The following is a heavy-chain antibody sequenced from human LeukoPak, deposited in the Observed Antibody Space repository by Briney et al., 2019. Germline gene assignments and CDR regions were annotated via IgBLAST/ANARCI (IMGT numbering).Heavy chain of an antibody. V-gene: IGHV3-11*01. D-gene: IGHD5-12*01. CDR3: ARARGPGNRGYENGFAY. CDR1: GFTFSDFY. J-gene: IGHJ4*02. CDR2: ISSTGSTI. Sequence: SGGSLRLSCAASGFTFSDFYVSWIRQPPGKGWEWLSHISSTGSTIYYADSVKGRFITSRDNGRNSVYLEMNNLRVEDTAVYYCARARGPGNRGYENGFAYWGQGSLVTVSS.